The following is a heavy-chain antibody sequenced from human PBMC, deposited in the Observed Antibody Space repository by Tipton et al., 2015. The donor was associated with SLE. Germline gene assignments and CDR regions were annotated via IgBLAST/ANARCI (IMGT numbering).Heavy chain of an antibody. V-gene: IGHV1-8*01. CDR2: MNPNSVKT. J-gene: IGHJ5*02. CDR3: ARGRRPVTGWFDP. CDR1: GYTFINYD. Sequence: QSGAEVKKPGASVKVSCKASGYTFINYDINWVRQATGQGLEWMGWMNPNSVKTGYAQKFQGRVTMTRNTSISTAYMELSSLRSEDTAVYYCARGRRPVTGWFDPWGQGTLVSVSS. D-gene: IGHD3-9*01.